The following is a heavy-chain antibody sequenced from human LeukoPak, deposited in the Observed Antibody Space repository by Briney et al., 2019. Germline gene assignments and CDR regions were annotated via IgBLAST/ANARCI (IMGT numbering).Heavy chain of an antibody. CDR3: ARTLVDGSGSYSRPGGHGRFDP. CDR2: IYYSGST. D-gene: IGHD3-10*01. J-gene: IGHJ5*02. V-gene: IGHV4-39*07. Sequence: SETLSLTCTVSGGSISSSSYYWGWIRQPPGKGLEWIGSIYYSGSTYYNPSLKSRVTISVDTSKNQFSLKLSSVTAADTAVYYCARTLVDGSGSYSRPGGHGRFDPWGQGTLVTVSS. CDR1: GGSISSSSYY.